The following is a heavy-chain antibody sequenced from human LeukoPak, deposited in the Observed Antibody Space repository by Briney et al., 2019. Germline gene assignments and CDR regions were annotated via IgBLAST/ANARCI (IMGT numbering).Heavy chain of an antibody. CDR3: ARAGYYDFWSGYYAFDY. Sequence: SQTLSFTCTVSGGSISSGSYYWSWIRQPAGKGLEWIGRIYTSGSTNYNPSLKSRVTTSVDTSKNQFSLKLSSVTAADTAVYYCARAGYYDFWSGYYAFDYWGQGTLVTVSS. CDR1: GGSISSGSYY. V-gene: IGHV4-61*02. CDR2: IYTSGST. D-gene: IGHD3-3*01. J-gene: IGHJ4*02.